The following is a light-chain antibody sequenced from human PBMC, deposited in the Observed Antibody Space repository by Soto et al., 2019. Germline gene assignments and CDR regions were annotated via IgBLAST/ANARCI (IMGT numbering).Light chain of an antibody. V-gene: IGKV3-20*01. CDR1: QSVSSSY. Sequence: EIVLTQSPGTLSLSPGERATLSCRASQSVSSSYLAWYQQKPGQAPRLLIYGASSRATGIPDRFSGSGSGPDFTLTISRLEPEDLAVYYCQQYGSSPTFGQGTKVEIK. CDR2: GAS. CDR3: QQYGSSPT. J-gene: IGKJ1*01.